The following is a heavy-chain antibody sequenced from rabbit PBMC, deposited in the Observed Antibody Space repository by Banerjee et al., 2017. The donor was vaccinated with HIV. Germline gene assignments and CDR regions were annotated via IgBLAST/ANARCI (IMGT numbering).Heavy chain of an antibody. CDR1: GFDFSSYYM. V-gene: IGHV1S45*01. CDR2: IYGGDGSI. D-gene: IGHD4-1*01. CDR3: ARDLAGVIGWNFNL. J-gene: IGHJ4*01. Sequence: QEQLEESGGGLVKPEGSLTLTCKASGFDFSSYYMSWVRQAPGKGLEWIGCIYGGDGSILYASWAKGPFTISKTSSTTVTLQMTSLTAADTATYFCARDLAGVIGWNFNLWGPGTLVTVS.